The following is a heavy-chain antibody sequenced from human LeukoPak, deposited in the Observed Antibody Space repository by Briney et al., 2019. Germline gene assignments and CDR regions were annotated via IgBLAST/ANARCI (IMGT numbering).Heavy chain of an antibody. D-gene: IGHD2/OR15-2a*01. J-gene: IGHJ4*03. CDR2: ISGSSSYI. CDR1: GFTFSSYT. V-gene: IGHV3-21*04. CDR3: ARGGHGGSKLLGY. Sequence: GGSLRLSCAASGFTFSSYTMNWVRQAPGKGLEWVSCISGSSSYIYYADSVKGRFTISRDNAKTSLYLQINSLRAEDTAVYYCARGGHGGSKLLGYLGQGTLVTVFS.